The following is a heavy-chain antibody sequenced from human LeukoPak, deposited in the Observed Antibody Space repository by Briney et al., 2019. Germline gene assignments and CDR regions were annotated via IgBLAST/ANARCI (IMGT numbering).Heavy chain of an antibody. D-gene: IGHD3-3*01. CDR2: IYYSGST. CDR3: ARVYDFFDY. V-gene: IGHV4-59*11. CDR1: GGSISSHY. J-gene: IGHJ4*02. Sequence: PSETLSFTCTVSGGSISSHYWSWIRQPPGKGLEWIGYIYYSGSTNYNPSLKSRVTISVDTSKNQFSLKLSSVTAADTAVYYCARVYDFFDYWGQGTLVTVSS.